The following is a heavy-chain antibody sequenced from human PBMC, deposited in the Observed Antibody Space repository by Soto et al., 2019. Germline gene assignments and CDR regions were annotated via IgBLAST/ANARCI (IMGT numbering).Heavy chain of an antibody. V-gene: IGHV1-18*01. J-gene: IGHJ4*02. CDR1: GYAFTTYG. Sequence: QVHLVQSGAEVKKPGASVKVSCKGSGYAFTTYGITWVRQAPGQGLEWMGWISAHNGNTNYAPKLQGRATVTRDTSTSTAYMELRSLRSDDTAVYYCPRGRYGDYWGQGALVTVSS. D-gene: IGHD1-1*01. CDR2: ISAHNGNT. CDR3: PRGRYGDY.